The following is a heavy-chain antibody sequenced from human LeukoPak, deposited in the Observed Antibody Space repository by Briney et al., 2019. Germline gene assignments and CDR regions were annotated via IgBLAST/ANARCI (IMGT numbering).Heavy chain of an antibody. V-gene: IGHV1-46*01. J-gene: IGHJ4*02. D-gene: IGHD6-13*01. CDR1: GYMFTNYY. Sequence: ASVKVSCKASGYMFTNYYMHWVRQAPGQGLEWMGIINPSGGNTRYTQKFQGRVTMTRDRSTSTVYMELSSLRSEDTVVYYCAREPIGSTWYYFDSWGQGTLVTVSS. CDR3: AREPIGSTWYYFDS. CDR2: INPSGGNT.